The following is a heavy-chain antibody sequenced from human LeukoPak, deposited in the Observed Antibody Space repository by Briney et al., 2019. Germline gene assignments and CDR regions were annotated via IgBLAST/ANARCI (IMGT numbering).Heavy chain of an antibody. CDR1: GFTFSNYA. V-gene: IGHV3-23*01. Sequence: PGGSLRLSCAASGFTFSNYAMTWVRQGPGKGLEWVSGISGSDSNTYYADSVKGRFTISRDNSKNTLYLQMNSLRAEDTAVYYCAKDRGYSYGGDAFDIWGQGTMVTVSS. D-gene: IGHD5-18*01. CDR3: AKDRGYSYGGDAFDI. J-gene: IGHJ3*02. CDR2: ISGSDSNT.